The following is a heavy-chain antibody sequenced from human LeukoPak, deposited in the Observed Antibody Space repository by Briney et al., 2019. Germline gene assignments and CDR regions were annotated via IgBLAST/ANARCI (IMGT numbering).Heavy chain of an antibody. CDR3: ARPDGYGDYGYFDY. D-gene: IGHD4-17*01. CDR2: IYPVDSDT. CDR1: GDRFTSYW. V-gene: IGHV5-51*01. Sequence: GESLKISCKGSGDRFTSYWIGWVRQVPGKGLEWMGIIYPVDSDTRYSPSFQGRVPISADKSLSTAYLQWSSLKASDTGMYYCARPDGYGDYGYFDYWGQGTLVTVSS. J-gene: IGHJ4*02.